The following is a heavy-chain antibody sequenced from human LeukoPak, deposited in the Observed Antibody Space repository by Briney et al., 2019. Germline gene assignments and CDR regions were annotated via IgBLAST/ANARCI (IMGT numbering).Heavy chain of an antibody. CDR1: GYTSTGYN. Sequence: ASVKVSCKASGYTSTGYNMHWVRQAPGQGLEWMGRINPNSGGTNYAQKFQGRVTMTRDTSISTAYMELSRLRSDDTAVYYCPRVGATAQDGMDVWGQGTTVTVSS. D-gene: IGHD1-26*01. CDR2: INPNSGGT. V-gene: IGHV1-2*06. CDR3: PRVGATAQDGMDV. J-gene: IGHJ6*02.